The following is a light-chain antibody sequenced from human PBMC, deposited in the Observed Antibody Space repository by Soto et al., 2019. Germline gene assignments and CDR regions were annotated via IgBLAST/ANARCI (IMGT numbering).Light chain of an antibody. CDR2: GSS. V-gene: IGLV1-40*01. CDR3: QSYDSSLSGWV. Sequence: QSVRTQPPSVSRAPGQRVTISCTGSSSNIGAGYDVHWYQHLPGTAPKLLIYGSSNRPSGVPDRFSGSKSGTSASLAITGLQAEDEANYYCQSYDSSLSGWVFGGGTKVTIL. CDR1: SSNIGAGYD. J-gene: IGLJ3*02.